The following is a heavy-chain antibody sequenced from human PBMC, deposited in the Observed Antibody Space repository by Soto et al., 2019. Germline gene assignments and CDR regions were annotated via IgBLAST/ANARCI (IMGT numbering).Heavy chain of an antibody. CDR3: ARESRLVAGHFDY. D-gene: IGHD3-9*01. J-gene: IGHJ4*02. CDR2: MNPNSGNT. V-gene: IGHV1-8*01. Sequence: ASVKVSCKASGYTFASYDINWVRQATGQGLEWMGWMNPNSGNTGYAQKFQGRVTMTRNTSISTAYMELSSLRSEDTAVYYCARESRLVAGHFDYWGQGTLVTVSS. CDR1: GYTFASYD.